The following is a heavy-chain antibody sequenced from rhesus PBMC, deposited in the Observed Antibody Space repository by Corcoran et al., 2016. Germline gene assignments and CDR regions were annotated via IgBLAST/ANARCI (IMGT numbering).Heavy chain of an antibody. D-gene: IGHD5-36*02. V-gene: IGHV4S7*01. CDR3: ARRLATVTLSYFDY. Sequence: QVKLQQWGDGLVKPSETLSLTCAVSGGSISSSNWWSWIRQSPGKGLEGIGYIYGGSGSTSYNPSRKSRGTISKDTSKNQFSLKLSSVTAADTAVYYCARRLATVTLSYFDYWGQGVLVTVSS. CDR2: IYGGSGST. J-gene: IGHJ4*01. CDR1: GGSISSSNW.